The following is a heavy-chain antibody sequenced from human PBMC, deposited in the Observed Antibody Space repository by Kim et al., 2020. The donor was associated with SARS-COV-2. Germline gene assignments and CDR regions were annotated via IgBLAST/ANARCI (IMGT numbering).Heavy chain of an antibody. CDR3: AKGKRAAPVFDI. V-gene: IGHV3-33*06. Sequence: GGSLRLSCAASGFTFSSYAMHWVRQAPGKGLEWVAVIWYDGSNKYYADSVKGRFTISRDNSKNTLYLQMNSLRAEDTAVYYCAKGKRAAPVFDIWGQGTMVTVSS. CDR1: GFTFSSYA. CDR2: IWYDGSNK. J-gene: IGHJ3*02. D-gene: IGHD2-15*01.